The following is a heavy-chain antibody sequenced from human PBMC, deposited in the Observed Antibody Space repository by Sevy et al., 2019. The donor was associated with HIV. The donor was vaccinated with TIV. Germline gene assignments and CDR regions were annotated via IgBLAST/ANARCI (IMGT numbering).Heavy chain of an antibody. D-gene: IGHD3-16*01. CDR1: GFTLSDYY. J-gene: IGHJ6*02. CDR2: ISGSDDSGGDDTI. V-gene: IGHV3-11*01. Sequence: GGFLRLSCTASGFTLSDYYMSWIRQAPGKGLQWISYISGSDDSGGDDTIYYADSVKGRFTISRDNAKNSLYLQMSSLRADDTAVYYRARDHVKDGKGGDYYYHAMDVWGRGTTVTVSS. CDR3: ARDHVKDGKGGDYYYHAMDV.